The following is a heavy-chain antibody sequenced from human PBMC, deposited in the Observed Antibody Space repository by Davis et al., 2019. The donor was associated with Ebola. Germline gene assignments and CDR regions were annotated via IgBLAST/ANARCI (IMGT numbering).Heavy chain of an antibody. V-gene: IGHV3-30*19. CDR3: ASGSGSFFANYFDY. J-gene: IGHJ4*02. D-gene: IGHD1-26*01. Sequence: GGSLRLSCVASGFTFSSYGMFWVRQAPGKGLEWVAVISYDGSNKYYADSVKGRFTISRDNSKNTLYLQMNSLRAEDTAVYYCASGSGSFFANYFDYWGQGTLVTVSS. CDR2: ISYDGSNK. CDR1: GFTFSSYG.